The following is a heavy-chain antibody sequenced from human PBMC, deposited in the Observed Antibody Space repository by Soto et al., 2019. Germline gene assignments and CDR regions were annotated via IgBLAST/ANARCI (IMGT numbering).Heavy chain of an antibody. CDR1: WGCLSSGVYY. D-gene: IGHD3-10*01. V-gene: IGHV4-30-4*01. CDR2: IYYSGST. Sequence: TPSPTPPFSWGCLSSGVYYWGWVPQPPGKGLEWIGYIYYSGSTYYNPSLKSRVTISVDTSKNQFSLKLSSVTAADTAVYYCARVGGFGATTIDYWGQGTLVTVSS. CDR3: ARVGGFGATTIDY. J-gene: IGHJ4*02.